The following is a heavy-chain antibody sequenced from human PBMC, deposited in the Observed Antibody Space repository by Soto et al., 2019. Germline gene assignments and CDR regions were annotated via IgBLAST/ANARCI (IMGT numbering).Heavy chain of an antibody. D-gene: IGHD3-10*01. J-gene: IGHJ3*02. V-gene: IGHV1-18*01. Sequence: ASVKVSYKASGYTFTSYGISWVRQAPGQGLEWMGWISAYNGNTNYAQKLQGRVTMTTDTSTSTAYMELRSLRSDDTAVYYCARDRKTTMVRAPHAFDIWGQGTMVTVSS. CDR1: GYTFTSYG. CDR2: ISAYNGNT. CDR3: ARDRKTTMVRAPHAFDI.